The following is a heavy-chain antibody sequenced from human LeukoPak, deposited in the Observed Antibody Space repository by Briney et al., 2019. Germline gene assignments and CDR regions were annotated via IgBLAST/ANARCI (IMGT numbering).Heavy chain of an antibody. CDR2: ISSSSSYI. V-gene: IGHV3-21*04. Sequence: PGGSLRLSCAASGFTFSSYSMNWVRQAPGKGLEWVSSISSSSSYIYYADSVKGRFTISRDNSKNTLYLQMNSLRAEDTAVYYCAKDDYDFWSGYYVDYWGQGTLVTVSS. J-gene: IGHJ4*02. CDR1: GFTFSSYS. CDR3: AKDDYDFWSGYYVDY. D-gene: IGHD3-3*01.